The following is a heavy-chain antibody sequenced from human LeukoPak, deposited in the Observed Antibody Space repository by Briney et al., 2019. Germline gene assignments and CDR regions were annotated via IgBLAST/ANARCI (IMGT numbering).Heavy chain of an antibody. Sequence: GASVTVSFTASGYTFTGYYMHWVRQAPGQGLEWMGWINPNSGGTNYAQKFQGRVTMTRNTSISTAYMELSSLRSEDTAVYYCARALSLDYYYYMDVWGKGTTVTVSS. J-gene: IGHJ6*03. CDR2: INPNSGGT. CDR1: GYTFTGYY. V-gene: IGHV1-2*02. CDR3: ARALSLDYYYYMDV. D-gene: IGHD3-16*02.